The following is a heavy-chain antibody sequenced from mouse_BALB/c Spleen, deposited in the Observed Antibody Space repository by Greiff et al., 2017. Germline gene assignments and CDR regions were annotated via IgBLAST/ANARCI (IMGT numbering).Heavy chain of an antibody. CDR2: ISYSGST. CDR1: GYSITSDYA. D-gene: IGHD1-1*01. V-gene: IGHV3-2*02. J-gene: IGHJ1*01. CDR3: ARDGSSGNWYFDV. Sequence: EVKLMESGPGLVKPSQSLSLTCTVTGYSITSDYAWNWIRQFPGNKLEWMGYISYSGSTSYNPSLKSRISITRDTSKNQFFLQLNSVTTEDTATYYCARDGSSGNWYFDVWGAGTTVTVSS.